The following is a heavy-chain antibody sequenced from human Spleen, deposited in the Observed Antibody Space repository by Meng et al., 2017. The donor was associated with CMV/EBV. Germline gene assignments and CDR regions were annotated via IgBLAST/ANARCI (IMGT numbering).Heavy chain of an antibody. J-gene: IGHJ4*02. CDR2: IYTSGST. CDR1: GGSISSYY. Sequence: VQLPQWGAGPLNPSDTLSLTCTVSGGSISSYYWSWIRQPAGKGLELIGRIYTSGSTNYNPSLKSRVTMSVDTSKNQFSLKLSSVTAADTAVYYCAGDIVVVPAVPLGYWGQGTLVTVS. CDR3: AGDIVVVPAVPLGY. V-gene: IGHV4-59*10. D-gene: IGHD2-2*01.